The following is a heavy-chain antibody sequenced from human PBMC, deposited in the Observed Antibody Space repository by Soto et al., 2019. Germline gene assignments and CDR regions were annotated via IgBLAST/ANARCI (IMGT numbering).Heavy chain of an antibody. CDR3: ARGYHYDSSGYPSDY. CDR1: GFTVSSNY. CDR2: IYSGGST. D-gene: IGHD3-22*01. V-gene: IGHV3-66*01. J-gene: IGHJ4*02. Sequence: EVQLVESGGGLVQPGGSLRLSCAASGFTVSSNYMSWVRQAPGKGLEWVSVIYSGGSTYYADSVKGRFTISRDNSKNTLYPQMNRLRAEDTAVYYCARGYHYDSSGYPSDYWGQGTLVTVSS.